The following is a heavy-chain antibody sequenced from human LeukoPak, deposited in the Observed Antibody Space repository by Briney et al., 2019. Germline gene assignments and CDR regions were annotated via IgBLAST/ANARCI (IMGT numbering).Heavy chain of an antibody. J-gene: IGHJ2*01. Sequence: ASVKVSCKASGYSFTNYGMHWVRQAPGQRLEWMGWINAGNCNTKYSQKFQGRVTIIRDTSTSTAYMALSSLRYEDTAVYYCARDYGYNSPDPWYFDLWGSGTLVTVSS. CDR1: GYSFTNYG. CDR3: ARDYGYNSPDPWYFDL. CDR2: INAGNCNT. V-gene: IGHV1-3*01. D-gene: IGHD5-24*01.